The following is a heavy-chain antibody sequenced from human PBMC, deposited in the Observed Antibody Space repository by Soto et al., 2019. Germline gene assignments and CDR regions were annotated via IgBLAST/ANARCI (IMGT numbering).Heavy chain of an antibody. V-gene: IGHV1-18*01. J-gene: IGHJ5*02. CDR1: GYTFTSYG. CDR3: ARDKSSSWYQVHWFDP. Sequence: ASVKVSCKASGYTFTSYGISWVRQAPGQGLEWMGWISAYNGNTNYAQKLQGRVTMTTDTSTSTAYMELSSLRSEDTAVYYCARDKSSSWYQVHWFDPWGQGTLVTVSS. D-gene: IGHD6-13*01. CDR2: ISAYNGNT.